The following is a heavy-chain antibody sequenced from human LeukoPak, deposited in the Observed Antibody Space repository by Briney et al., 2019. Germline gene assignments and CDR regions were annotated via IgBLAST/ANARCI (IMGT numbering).Heavy chain of an antibody. CDR2: ISGSGVIT. CDR3: AKEGYSSTWNADFDY. J-gene: IGHJ4*02. CDR1: RFTFNNYA. V-gene: IGHV3-23*01. D-gene: IGHD6-13*01. Sequence: GGSLRLSCAASRFTFNNYAMSWVRQAPGKWLEWVSAISGSGVITYYADSVKGRFTISRDNSKNTLYLQMNSLRVEDTAVYYCAKEGYSSTWNADFDYWGEGTLVIVSS.